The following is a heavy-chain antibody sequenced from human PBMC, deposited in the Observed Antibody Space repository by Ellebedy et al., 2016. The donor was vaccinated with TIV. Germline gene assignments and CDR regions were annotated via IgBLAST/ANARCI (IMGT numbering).Heavy chain of an antibody. CDR2: ISSNGGST. Sequence: GESLKISCSASGFTFSSYAMHWVRQAPGKGLEYVSAISSNGGSTYYEDPVKGRFTISRDNSKNTLYLQMSILRAEDTAVYYCVKDRRAAAGRIRYYFDYWGQGTLVTVSS. D-gene: IGHD6-13*01. J-gene: IGHJ4*02. V-gene: IGHV3-64D*06. CDR1: GFTFSSYA. CDR3: VKDRRAAAGRIRYYFDY.